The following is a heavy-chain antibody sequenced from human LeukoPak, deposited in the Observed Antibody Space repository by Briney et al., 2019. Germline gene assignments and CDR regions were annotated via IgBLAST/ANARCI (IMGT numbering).Heavy chain of an antibody. CDR2: ISSSSSYI. J-gene: IGHJ4*02. Sequence: PGGSLRLSCAASGFTFSSYSMNWVRQAPGKGLEWVSSISSSSSYIYYADSVKGRFTISRDNAKNSLHLQMNSLRAEDTAVYYCARDPKTYYYDSSGYPVYWGQGTLVTVSS. CDR3: ARDPKTYYYDSSGYPVY. CDR1: GFTFSSYS. V-gene: IGHV3-21*01. D-gene: IGHD3-22*01.